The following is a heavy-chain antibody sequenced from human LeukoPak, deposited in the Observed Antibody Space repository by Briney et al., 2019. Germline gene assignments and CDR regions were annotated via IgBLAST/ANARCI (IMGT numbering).Heavy chain of an antibody. Sequence: PSETLSLTCTVSGGSISPYYWSWIRQSPGKGLEWNGYIYYSGSTNYNPSLKSRLTILVDTSKNQFSLKLSSMTAADTAVYYCARLTPYSSGRSLDYWGQGTLVTVSS. CDR3: ARLTPYSSGRSLDY. CDR1: GGSISPYY. D-gene: IGHD5-18*01. J-gene: IGHJ4*02. CDR2: IYYSGST. V-gene: IGHV4-59*01.